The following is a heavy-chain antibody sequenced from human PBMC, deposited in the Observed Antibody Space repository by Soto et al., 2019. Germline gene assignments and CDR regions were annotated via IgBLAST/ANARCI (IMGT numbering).Heavy chain of an antibody. Sequence: QVQLVESGGGVVQPGRSLRLSCAASGITFSTYGMHWVRQAPGKGLEWVAITWSDGNKENYAESVKGRFTISRDNSKNTLYLQMDSLRAEDPAVYHCARVKYCCSGSCYAGGFDYRGQGTLVTVSS. J-gene: IGHJ4*02. D-gene: IGHD2-2*01. V-gene: IGHV3-33*01. CDR2: TWSDGNKE. CDR3: ARVKYCCSGSCYAGGFDY. CDR1: GITFSTYG.